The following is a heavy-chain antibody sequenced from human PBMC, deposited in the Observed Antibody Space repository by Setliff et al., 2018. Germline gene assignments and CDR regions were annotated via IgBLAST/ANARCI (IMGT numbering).Heavy chain of an antibody. D-gene: IGHD6-19*01. J-gene: IGHJ6*03. V-gene: IGHV4-39*07. CDR2: INHSGNT. CDR1: GASLNSGTYY. CDR3: VRTDYSDGRYSMDV. Sequence: SETLSLTCTVSGASLNSGTYYWGWIRQPPGKGLEWIGEINHSGNTNYDPSLKSRVTISVDKSTNQFSLKLNSVTAADTAVYYCVRTDYSDGRYSMDVWGKGTTVTVSS.